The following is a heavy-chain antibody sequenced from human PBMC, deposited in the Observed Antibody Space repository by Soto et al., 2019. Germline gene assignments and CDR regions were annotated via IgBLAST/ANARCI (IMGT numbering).Heavy chain of an antibody. V-gene: IGHV4-39*01. D-gene: IGHD3-10*01. CDR1: GGSISRSIAY. Sequence: SEARSLSCSGSGGSISRSIAYGGWIRQPPGKGLDWLGRSYYSGSTYYNPSLKSRVTISVDTSKNQFSLKLSSVTAADTAVYYCARLGWILQYGSGSYSNYYYYGMDVWGQGTTVT. CDR2: SYYSGST. J-gene: IGHJ6*02. CDR3: ARLGWILQYGSGSYSNYYYYGMDV.